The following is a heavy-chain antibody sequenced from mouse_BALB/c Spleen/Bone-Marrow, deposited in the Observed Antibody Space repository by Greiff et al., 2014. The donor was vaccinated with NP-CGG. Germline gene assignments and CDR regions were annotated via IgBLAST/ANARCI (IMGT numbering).Heavy chain of an antibody. V-gene: IGHV1-66*01. D-gene: IGHD2-1*01. J-gene: IGHJ4*01. Sequence: QVQLQQSGPELVKPGASVKISCEASGHSFTSYYIHWVKQRPGQGLEWIGWIFPGSGNIKYNEKFKGEATLTADTSSSTAYMRLSSLTSEDSAVYFCARRGNWGYAMDYWGQGTSVTVPS. CDR2: IFPGSGNI. CDR3: ARRGNWGYAMDY. CDR1: GHSFTSYY.